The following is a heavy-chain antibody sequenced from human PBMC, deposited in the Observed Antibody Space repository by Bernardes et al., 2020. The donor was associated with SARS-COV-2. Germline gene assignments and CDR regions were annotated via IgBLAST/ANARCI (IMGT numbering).Heavy chain of an antibody. CDR3: ARDLRFGEDRDY. D-gene: IGHD3-10*01. V-gene: IGHV3-33*01. CDR1: GFTFSSYG. J-gene: IGHJ4*02. Sequence: GGSLRLSCAASGFTFSSYGMHWVRQAPGKGLEWVAVIWYDGSNKYYADSVKGRFTISRDNSKNTLYLQMNSLRAEDTAVYYCARDLRFGEDRDYWGQGTLVTVSS. CDR2: IWYDGSNK.